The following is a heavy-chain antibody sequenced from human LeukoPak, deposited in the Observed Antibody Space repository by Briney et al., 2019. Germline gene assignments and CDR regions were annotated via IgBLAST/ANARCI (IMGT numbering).Heavy chain of an antibody. Sequence: PGGSLRLSCAASGINFSNYWMSWVSQAPGEGTEWVANIKQDGSEKYYVDSVKGRFTISRDKAKNSLYLQVNSLRAEDTAVFYCALWGGGGFDFWGQGTLVTVSS. CDR3: ALWGGGGFDF. V-gene: IGHV3-7*01. J-gene: IGHJ4*02. CDR1: GINFSNYW. D-gene: IGHD3-16*01. CDR2: IKQDGSEK.